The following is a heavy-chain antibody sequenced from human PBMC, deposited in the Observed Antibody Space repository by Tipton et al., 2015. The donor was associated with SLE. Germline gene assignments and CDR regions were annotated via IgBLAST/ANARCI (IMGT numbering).Heavy chain of an antibody. Sequence: TLSLTCAVSGGSISNSNWWSWVRQPPGKGLEWIGEVYHSGSTNYNPSLRGRVTILVDKSKNQFSLRLSSVTAADTAVYYCATDSDGFDFWGQGTLVTVSS. J-gene: IGHJ4*02. CDR1: GGSISNSNW. D-gene: IGHD5-24*01. V-gene: IGHV4-4*02. CDR2: VYHSGST. CDR3: ATDSDGFDF.